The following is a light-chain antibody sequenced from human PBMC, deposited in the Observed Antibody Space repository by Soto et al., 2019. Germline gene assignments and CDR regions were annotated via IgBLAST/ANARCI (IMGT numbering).Light chain of an antibody. CDR1: QSISIN. CDR3: QQFRNWPWT. V-gene: IGKV3D-15*01. CDR2: GAS. J-gene: IGKJ5*01. Sequence: EIVLTQSPGTLSVSPGDRVTLSCRASQSISINLAWYQHKPGQAPRLLIHGASTRATGVPARISGSGSGTEFTLTISSLQSEDFAVYYCQQFRNWPWTFGQGTRLEIK.